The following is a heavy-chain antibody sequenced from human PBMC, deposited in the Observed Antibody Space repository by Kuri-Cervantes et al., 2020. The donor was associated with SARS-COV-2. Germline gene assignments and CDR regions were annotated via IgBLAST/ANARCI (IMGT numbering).Heavy chain of an antibody. CDR1: GFTFSDHY. CDR2: TRNKANSYTT. V-gene: IGHV3-72*01. CDR3: ARDGGLAAAGKFDY. Sequence: GESLKISCAASGFTFSDHYMDWVRQAPGKGLEWVGRTRNKANSYTTEYAASVKGRFTISRDNSKNTLYLQMNSLRAEDTAVYYCARDGGLAAAGKFDYWGQGTLVTVSS. J-gene: IGHJ4*02. D-gene: IGHD6-13*01.